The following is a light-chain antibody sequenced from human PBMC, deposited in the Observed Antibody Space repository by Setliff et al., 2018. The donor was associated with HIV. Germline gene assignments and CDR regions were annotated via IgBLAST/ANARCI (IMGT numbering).Light chain of an antibody. CDR2: EVS. CDR3: CSYTSGSTLV. V-gene: IGLV2-14*03. Sequence: SALTQPASVSGSPGQSITISCSGTSSDIGGYYYVSWYQQYPGRAPKLILYEVSNRPSGISNRFSGSKSGNTASLTISGLQAEDDADYYCCSYTSGSTLVFGGGTK. CDR1: SSDIGGYYY. J-gene: IGLJ2*01.